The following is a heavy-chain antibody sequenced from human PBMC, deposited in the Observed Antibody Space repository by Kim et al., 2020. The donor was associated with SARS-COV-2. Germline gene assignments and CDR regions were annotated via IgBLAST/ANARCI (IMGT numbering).Heavy chain of an antibody. CDR1: GFTFGDYA. D-gene: IGHD3-16*01. CDR3: TRRQDYDYVWGSYRTLGPRFFDY. CDR2: IRSKAYGGTT. V-gene: IGHV3-49*03. J-gene: IGHJ4*02. Sequence: GGSLRLSCTASGFTFGDYAMSWFRQAPGKGLEWVGFIRSKAYGGTTEYAASVKGRFTISRDDSKSITYLQMNSLKTEDTAVYYCTRRQDYDYVWGSYRTLGPRFFDYWGQGTLVTVSS.